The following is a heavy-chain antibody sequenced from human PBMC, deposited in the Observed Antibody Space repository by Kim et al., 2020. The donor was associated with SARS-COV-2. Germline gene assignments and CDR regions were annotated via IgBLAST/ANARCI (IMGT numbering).Heavy chain of an antibody. CDR1: GFTFSNAW. D-gene: IGHD2-15*01. J-gene: IGHJ6*02. V-gene: IGHV3-15*01. Sequence: GGSLRLSCAASGFTFSNAWMNWVRQAPGKGLEWVGRIKSKTDGGTTDYAAPVKGRFTISRDDSKNTLYLQMNSLKTEDTAVYYCTTGGWYYYYYDMDVWGQGTTVTVSS. CDR3: TTGGWYYYYYDMDV. CDR2: IKSKTDGGTT.